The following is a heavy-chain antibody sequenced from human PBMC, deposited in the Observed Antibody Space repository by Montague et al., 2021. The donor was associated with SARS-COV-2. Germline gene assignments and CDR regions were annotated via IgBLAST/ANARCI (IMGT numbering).Heavy chain of an antibody. Sequence: SLRLSCAASGFTFSSYSMNWVRQAPGKGLEWVSFISSSSYIYYADSVKGRFTISRDNAKNSLYLQMNSLRAEDTAVYYCARPSLRWELPDAFDIWGQGTMVTVSS. CDR3: ARPSLRWELPDAFDI. J-gene: IGHJ3*02. V-gene: IGHV3-21*01. D-gene: IGHD1-26*01. CDR1: GFTFSSYS. CDR2: ISSSSYI.